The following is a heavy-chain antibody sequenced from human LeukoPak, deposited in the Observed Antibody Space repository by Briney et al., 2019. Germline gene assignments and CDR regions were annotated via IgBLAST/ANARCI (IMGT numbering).Heavy chain of an antibody. CDR2: DGET. Sequence: DGETIYAQKFQGRVTMTEDTSTDTAYMELSSLRSEDTAVYYCATGETIAARSYYYYGMDVWGQGTTVTVSS. CDR3: ATGETIAARSYYYYGMDV. D-gene: IGHD6-6*01. V-gene: IGHV1-24*01. J-gene: IGHJ6*02.